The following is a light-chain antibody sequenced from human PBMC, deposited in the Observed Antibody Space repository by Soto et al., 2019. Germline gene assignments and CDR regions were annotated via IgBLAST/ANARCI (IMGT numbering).Light chain of an antibody. CDR1: ETIINW. Sequence: DIQMTQSPSTLSASVGDRVTITCRASETIINWLAWYQQKPGKAPNLLIYMASTLESGVPSRFSGSGSETEFSLTISSLQPDDSATYYCQQYKSWYTFGQGTKLEIK. J-gene: IGKJ2*01. V-gene: IGKV1-5*03. CDR2: MAS. CDR3: QQYKSWYT.